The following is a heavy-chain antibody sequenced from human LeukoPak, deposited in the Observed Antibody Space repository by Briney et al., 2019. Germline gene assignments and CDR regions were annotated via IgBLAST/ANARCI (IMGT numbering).Heavy chain of an antibody. V-gene: IGHV4-30-2*01. J-gene: IGHJ4*02. CDR3: AIHVPLHSTSSGGMFDY. CDR1: GGSVSGAPLGRGAHF. CDR2: IFHSGST. D-gene: IGHD3-16*01. Sequence: PSQTLSLTCTVSGGSVSGAPLGRGAHFWSWIRQPPGKALEWIAYIFHSGSTYYNPSLKGRVSMSIDTSKNQFSLKLSSVTAADTAVYYCAIHVPLHSTSSGGMFDYWGQGTLVTVSS.